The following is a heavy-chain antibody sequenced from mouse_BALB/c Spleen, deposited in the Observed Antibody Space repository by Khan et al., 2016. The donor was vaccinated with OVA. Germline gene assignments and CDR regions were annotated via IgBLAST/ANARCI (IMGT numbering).Heavy chain of an antibody. Sequence: QVQLQQPGAELVKPGTSVKLSCKAVGYTFTDYWIHWVKQRPGQGLEWIGEINPRNGRTNYNEKVKNKAILTVDKSSTTAYMQLSSLTSEDSAVYYCAIEGYSYGSKRDFDFWGQGTTLTVSS. CDR2: INPRNGRT. D-gene: IGHD1-1*01. CDR3: AIEGYSYGSKRDFDF. J-gene: IGHJ2*01. V-gene: IGHV1S81*02. CDR1: GYTFTDYW.